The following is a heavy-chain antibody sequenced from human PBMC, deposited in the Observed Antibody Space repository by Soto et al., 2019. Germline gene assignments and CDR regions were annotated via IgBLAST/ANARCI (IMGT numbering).Heavy chain of an antibody. Sequence: ASVKVSCKVSGYTLTELSMHWVRQAPGKGLEWMGGFDPEDGETIYAQKFQGRVTMTEDTSTDTAYMELSSLRSEDTAVYYCATVILLHYYDSSGFRPGYDPWGQGTLVTVSS. CDR3: ATVILLHYYDSSGFRPGYDP. D-gene: IGHD3-22*01. CDR2: FDPEDGET. V-gene: IGHV1-24*01. J-gene: IGHJ5*02. CDR1: GYTLTELS.